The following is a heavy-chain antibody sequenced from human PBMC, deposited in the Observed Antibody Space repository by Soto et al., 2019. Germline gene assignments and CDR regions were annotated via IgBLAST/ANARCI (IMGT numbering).Heavy chain of an antibody. CDR3: ARTTVTASYYSMDV. CDR1: GYTFTNYG. V-gene: IGHV1-18*01. Sequence: QVQLVQSGAEVKQPGASVKVSCKASGYTFTNYGFTWVRQAPGQGLEWLGWISTYNGNTKYAQKVQGRLTMTTDTSTITANMELTSLRSDDTALYYCARTTVTASYYSMDVWCKVSTVTFSS. D-gene: IGHD4-17*01. CDR2: ISTYNGNT. J-gene: IGHJ6*03.